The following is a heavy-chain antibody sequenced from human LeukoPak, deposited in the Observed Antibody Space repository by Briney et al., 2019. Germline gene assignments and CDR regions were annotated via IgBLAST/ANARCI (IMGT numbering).Heavy chain of an antibody. CDR1: GFTFNTFN. Sequence: GGPLRLSCAASGFTFNTFNMNWVRQAPGKGLEWVSSITSGGNYIYYADSVKGRFTISRHNAKNSLSLHLNSLRVEDSAVCYFARGHFHFLGASYKWTPDWWGQGTLVTVSS. D-gene: IGHD3-3*02. CDR2: ITSGGNYI. V-gene: IGHV3-21*01. J-gene: IGHJ4*02. CDR3: ARGHFHFLGASYKWTPDW.